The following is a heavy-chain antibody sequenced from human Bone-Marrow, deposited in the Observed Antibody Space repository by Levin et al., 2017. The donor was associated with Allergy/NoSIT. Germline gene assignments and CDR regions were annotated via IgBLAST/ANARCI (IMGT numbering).Heavy chain of an antibody. CDR3: TRVASAIQD. Sequence: GESLKISCITSGFIFGDYIMSWVRQAPGKGLEWVGFIRSTPHGGTTEYATSVKGRFIISRDDSKRIAYLQMNSLKTEDTAIYYCTRVASAIQDWGQGTLVTVSS. J-gene: IGHJ4*02. CDR1: GFIFGDYI. V-gene: IGHV3-49*04. CDR2: IRSTPHGGTT. D-gene: IGHD5-18*01.